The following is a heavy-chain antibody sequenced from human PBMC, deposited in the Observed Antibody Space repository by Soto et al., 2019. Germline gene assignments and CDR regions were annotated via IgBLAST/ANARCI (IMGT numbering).Heavy chain of an antibody. D-gene: IGHD2-21*02. CDR1: GGTFSSYA. V-gene: IGHV1-69*13. J-gene: IGHJ6*02. CDR3: AKSQIVVVTAPYYYYGMDV. Sequence: SVKVSCKASGGTFSSYAISWVRQAPGQGLEWMGGIIPIFGTANYAQKFQGRVTITADESTSTAYMELSSLRSEDTAVYYCAKSQIVVVTAPYYYYGMDVWGQGTTVTVSS. CDR2: IIPIFGTA.